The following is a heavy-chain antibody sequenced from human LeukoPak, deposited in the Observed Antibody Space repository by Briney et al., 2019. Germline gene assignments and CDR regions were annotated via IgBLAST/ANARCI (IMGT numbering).Heavy chain of an antibody. J-gene: IGHJ4*02. D-gene: IGHD4-17*01. V-gene: IGHV3-11*04. CDR3: AREDGDYVDY. Sequence: GGSLRLSCTASGFTFGDYAMSWIRQAPGKGLEWLSYISTSSTTIHYADSVKGRFTISRDNAKNSLYLQMNSLRAEDTAVYYCAREDGDYVDYWGQGTLVTVSS. CDR2: ISTSSTTI. CDR1: GFTFGDYA.